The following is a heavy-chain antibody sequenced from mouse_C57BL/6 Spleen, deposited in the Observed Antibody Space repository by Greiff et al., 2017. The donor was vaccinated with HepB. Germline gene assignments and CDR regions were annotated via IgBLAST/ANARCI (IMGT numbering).Heavy chain of an antibody. J-gene: IGHJ4*01. CDR1: GFSLTSYG. Sequence: VQLVESGPGLVQPSQSLSITCTVSGFSLTSYGVHWVRQSPGKGLEWLGVIWRGGSTDYNAAFMSRLSITKDNSKSQVFFKMNSLQADDTAIYYGAKSYYSNFYAMDYWGQGTSVTVSS. V-gene: IGHV2-5*01. CDR2: IWRGGST. D-gene: IGHD2-5*01. CDR3: AKSYYSNFYAMDY.